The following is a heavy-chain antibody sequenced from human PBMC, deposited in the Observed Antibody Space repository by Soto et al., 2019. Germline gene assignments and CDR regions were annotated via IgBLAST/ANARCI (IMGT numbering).Heavy chain of an antibody. V-gene: IGHV5-51*01. Sequence: PXDSLTISRKGSGYSFTSYWIGLVRQMPGKGLEWMGIIYPGDSDTRYSPSFQGQVTISADKSISTAYLQWSSLKASDTAMYYCARSVFHDYGMDVWGQGTTVTVSS. CDR1: GYSFTSYW. J-gene: IGHJ6*02. CDR3: ARSVFHDYGMDV. D-gene: IGHD3-16*01. CDR2: IYPGDSDT.